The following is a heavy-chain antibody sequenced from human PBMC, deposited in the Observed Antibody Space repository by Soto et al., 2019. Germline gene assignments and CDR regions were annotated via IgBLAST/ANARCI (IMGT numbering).Heavy chain of an antibody. D-gene: IGHD6-13*01. CDR3: ARVPEQQLGNIDY. CDR1: GGSFSGYY. V-gene: IGHV4-34*01. J-gene: IGHJ4*02. Sequence: PSETLSLTCAVYGGSFSGYYWSWIRQPPGKGLEWIGEINHSGSTNYNPSLKSRVTISVDTSKNQFSLKLSSVTAADTAVYYCARVPEQQLGNIDYWGQGTLVTVSS. CDR2: INHSGST.